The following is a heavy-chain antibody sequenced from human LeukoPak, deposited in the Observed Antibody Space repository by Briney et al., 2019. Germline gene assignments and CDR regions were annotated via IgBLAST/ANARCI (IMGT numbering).Heavy chain of an antibody. Sequence: SETLSLTCTVSGGSISSYYWSWIRQPAGKGLEWIGRIYTSGSTNYNPSLKSRVTMSVDTSKNQFSLKLSSVTAADTAVYYCARASDFWSGYPYYFDYWGQGTLVTVSS. D-gene: IGHD3-3*01. J-gene: IGHJ4*02. CDR1: GGSISSYY. CDR3: ARASDFWSGYPYYFDY. CDR2: IYTSGST. V-gene: IGHV4-4*07.